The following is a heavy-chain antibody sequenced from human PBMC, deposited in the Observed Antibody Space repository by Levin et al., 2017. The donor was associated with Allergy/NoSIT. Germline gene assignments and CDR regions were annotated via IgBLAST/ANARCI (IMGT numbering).Heavy chain of an antibody. CDR1: GFTFSSYS. D-gene: IGHD3-10*01. V-gene: IGHV3-21*01. J-gene: IGHJ4*02. CDR2: ISSSSSYI. Sequence: ASVKVSCAASGFTFSSYSMNWVRQAPGKGLEWVSSISSSSSYIYYADSVKGRFTISRDNAKNSLYLQMNSLRAEDTAVYYCARRGGYYGSGSQGIWGQGTLVTVSS. CDR3: ARRGGYYGSGSQGI.